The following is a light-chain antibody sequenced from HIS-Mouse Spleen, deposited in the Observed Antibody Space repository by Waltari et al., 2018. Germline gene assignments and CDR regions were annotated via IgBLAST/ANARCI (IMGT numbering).Light chain of an antibody. Sequence: QSALTQPASVSGSPGQSLTISCPGTSSNDGGYNDVSWYQQHPVTAPKLIIYEVSNRPSGFSNRFSGSKSGNTASLTISGLQAEDEADYYCSSYTSSSTLVFGGGTKLTVL. CDR3: SSYTSSSTLV. CDR1: SSNDGGYND. V-gene: IGLV2-14*01. J-gene: IGLJ2*01. CDR2: EVS.